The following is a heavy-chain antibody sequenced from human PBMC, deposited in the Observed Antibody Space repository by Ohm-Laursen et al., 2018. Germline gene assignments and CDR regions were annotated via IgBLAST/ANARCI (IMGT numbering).Heavy chain of an antibody. J-gene: IGHJ3*02. Sequence: SLRLSCAALGFTFSNYWMSWVRQTPGKGLEWVGRIKSKTDGGTTDYAAPVTGRFTISRDDSKNTLYLQMNSLKTEDTAVYYCATGVYYSDSSGYRHPDAFDIWGQGTMVTVSS. CDR2: IKSKTDGGTT. CDR3: ATGVYYSDSSGYRHPDAFDI. D-gene: IGHD3-22*01. V-gene: IGHV3-15*01. CDR1: GFTFSNYW.